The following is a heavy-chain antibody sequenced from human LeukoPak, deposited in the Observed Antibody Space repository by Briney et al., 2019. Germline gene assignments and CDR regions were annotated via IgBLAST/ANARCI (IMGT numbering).Heavy chain of an antibody. D-gene: IGHD6-13*01. J-gene: IGHJ4*02. Sequence: PSETLSLTCAVYGGSFSGYYWSWIRQPPGKGLEWIGEINHSGSTNYNPSLKSRVTISVDKSKNQFSLKLSSVTAADTAVYYCALLAAAPFDYWGQGTLVTVSS. CDR3: ALLAAAPFDY. CDR2: INHSGST. CDR1: GGSFSGYY. V-gene: IGHV4-34*01.